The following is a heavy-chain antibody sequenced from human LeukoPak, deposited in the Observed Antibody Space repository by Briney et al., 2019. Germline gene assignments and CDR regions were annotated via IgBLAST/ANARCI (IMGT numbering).Heavy chain of an antibody. D-gene: IGHD3-10*01. CDR1: GFTFSSYA. CDR3: ARDAYYDGSGSYYAYYFDY. Sequence: GRSLRLFCAASGFTFSSYAMHWVRQAPGKGLEWVAVISYDGSNKYYADSVKGRFTISRDNSKNTLYLQMNSLRAEDTAVYYCARDAYYDGSGSYYAYYFDYWGQGTLVTVSS. V-gene: IGHV3-30*04. CDR2: ISYDGSNK. J-gene: IGHJ4*02.